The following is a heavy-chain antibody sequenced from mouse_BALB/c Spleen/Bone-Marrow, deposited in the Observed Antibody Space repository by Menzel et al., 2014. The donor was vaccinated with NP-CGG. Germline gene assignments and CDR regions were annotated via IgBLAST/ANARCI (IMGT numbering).Heavy chain of an antibody. CDR1: GYTFTSYV. Sequence: EVKGEESGPELVKPGASVKMSCKASGYTFTSYVIHWVKQKPGQGLDWIGYINPYNDGTKYNEKFKGKATLTSDKSSSTAYMELSSLASEDSAVCYCARWRCPYAMDYWGQGTSVTVSS. CDR3: ARWRCPYAMDY. CDR2: INPYNDGT. J-gene: IGHJ4*01. V-gene: IGHV1-14*01.